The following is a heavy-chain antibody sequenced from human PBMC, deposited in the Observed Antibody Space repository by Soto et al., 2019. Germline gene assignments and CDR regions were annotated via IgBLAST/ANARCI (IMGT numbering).Heavy chain of an antibody. CDR1: GYSFTSYW. Sequence: EVQLVQSGAEVQKPGESLRISCKGSGYSFTSYWISWVRQMPGKGLEWMGRIDPSDSYTNYSPSFQGHVTISADQSISTAYLQWSSLKASDTAMYYCARHHTATHHLSGMDVWGQGTTVTVSS. CDR3: ARHHTATHHLSGMDV. CDR2: IDPSDSYT. D-gene: IGHD5-18*01. V-gene: IGHV5-10-1*01. J-gene: IGHJ6*02.